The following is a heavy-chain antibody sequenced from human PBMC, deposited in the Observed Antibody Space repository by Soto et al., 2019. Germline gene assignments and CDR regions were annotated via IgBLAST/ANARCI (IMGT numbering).Heavy chain of an antibody. CDR2: MNPNSGNT. V-gene: IGHV1-8*01. CDR1: GYTFTSYD. Sequence: ASVKVSCKASGYTFTSYDINWVRQATGQGLEWMGWMNPNSGNTGYAQKFQSRVTMTRNTSISTAYMELSSLRSEDTAVYYCARGGLQWLAPSRFDPWGQGTLVTVSS. J-gene: IGHJ5*02. D-gene: IGHD6-19*01. CDR3: ARGGLQWLAPSRFDP.